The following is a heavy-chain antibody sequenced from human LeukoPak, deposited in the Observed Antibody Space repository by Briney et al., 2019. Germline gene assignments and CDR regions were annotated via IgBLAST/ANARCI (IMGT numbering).Heavy chain of an antibody. CDR3: ARAGRWLQPESKNWFDP. D-gene: IGHD5-24*01. V-gene: IGHV1-2*06. CDR2: INPNSGGT. J-gene: IGHJ5*02. Sequence: ASVKVSCKASGYTFTGYYMHWVRQAPGQGLEWVGRINPNSGGTNYAQKFQGRVTMTRDTSISTAYMELSRLRSDDTAVYYCARAGRWLQPESKNWFDPWGQGTLVTVSS. CDR1: GYTFTGYY.